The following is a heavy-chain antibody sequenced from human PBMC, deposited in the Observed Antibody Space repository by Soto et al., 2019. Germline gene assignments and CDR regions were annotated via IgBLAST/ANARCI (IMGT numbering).Heavy chain of an antibody. Sequence: QLQLQESGPGLVKPSETLSLTCTVSGGSISSSSYYWGWIRQPPGKGLEWIGSIYYSGSTYYNPSLKSRVTISVDTSKNQFSLKLSSVTAADTAVYYCASLVKYYDILTGYPRPYYFDYWGQGTLVTVSS. CDR1: GGSISSSSYY. V-gene: IGHV4-39*01. J-gene: IGHJ4*02. CDR3: ASLVKYYDILTGYPRPYYFDY. D-gene: IGHD3-9*01. CDR2: IYYSGST.